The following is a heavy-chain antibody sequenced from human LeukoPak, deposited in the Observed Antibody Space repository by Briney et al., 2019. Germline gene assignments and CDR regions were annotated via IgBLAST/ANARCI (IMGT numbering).Heavy chain of an antibody. V-gene: IGHV4-38-2*02. J-gene: IGHJ3*02. D-gene: IGHD3-22*01. CDR2: ISHSGST. Sequence: SETLSLTCTVSGSSITSASYWGWIRQPPGKGLEWIGTISHSGSTHYNPSLKRRVSISVDTSKSQFSLKLSSVTAADTAVYYCARDYYDSSGYYDDAFDIWGQGTMVTVSS. CDR1: GSSITSASY. CDR3: ARDYYDSSGYYDDAFDI.